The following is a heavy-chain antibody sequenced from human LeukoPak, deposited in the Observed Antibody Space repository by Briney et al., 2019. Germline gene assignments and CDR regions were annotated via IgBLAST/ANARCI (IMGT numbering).Heavy chain of an antibody. V-gene: IGHV1-8*01. CDR3: ARGPTYYYDNSGYWSY. J-gene: IGHJ4*02. D-gene: IGHD3-22*01. Sequence: ASVKVSCKGSGYTFTSYDINWVRQATGQGLEWVGWMNPNSGHTGYAQKFQGRVTMTRNTSISTACMELSSLRSEDTAVYYCARGPTYYYDNSGYWSYWGQGTLVTVSS. CDR2: MNPNSGHT. CDR1: GYTFTSYD.